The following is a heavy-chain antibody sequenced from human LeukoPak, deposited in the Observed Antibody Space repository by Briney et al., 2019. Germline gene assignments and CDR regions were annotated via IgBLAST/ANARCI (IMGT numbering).Heavy chain of an antibody. J-gene: IGHJ6*03. CDR3: ASGPITIFGVVTPMDV. CDR2: ISAYNGNT. D-gene: IGHD3-3*01. Sequence: GASVKVSCKASGYTFTSYAISWVRQAPGQGLEWMGWISAYNGNTNYAQNLQGRVTMTTDTSTSTAYMELSSLRSEDTAVYYCASGPITIFGVVTPMDVWGKGTTVTVSS. V-gene: IGHV1-18*01. CDR1: GYTFTSYA.